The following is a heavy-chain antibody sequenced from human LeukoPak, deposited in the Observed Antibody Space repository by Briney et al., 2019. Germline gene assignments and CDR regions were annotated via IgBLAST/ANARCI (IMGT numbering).Heavy chain of an antibody. CDR2: INSDGSTT. CDR1: GFTFTSYW. J-gene: IGHJ4*02. D-gene: IGHD6-19*01. Sequence: GGSLRLSCAASGFTFTSYWMHWVRQAPGKGLVWDSLINSDGSTTKYADSVKGRFTMSRDNAKNTLYLEMNSLRGEDTAVYYCATGGSSGWYHFEYWGQGTLVTVSS. V-gene: IGHV3-74*03. CDR3: ATGGSSGWYHFEY.